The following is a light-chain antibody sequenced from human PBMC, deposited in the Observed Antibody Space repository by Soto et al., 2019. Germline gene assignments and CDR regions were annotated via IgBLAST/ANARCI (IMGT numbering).Light chain of an antibody. CDR1: SSDVGGYNF. J-gene: IGLJ1*01. CDR3: CSYAGSYTHV. Sequence: QSVLTQSRSVPGSPGQSVTISCTGTSSDVGGYNFVSWFQQYPGKAPKLIIYDVTKRPSGVPDRFSGSKSGSTASLTISGLQTDDEADYYCCSYAGSYTHVFGTGTKVT. CDR2: DVT. V-gene: IGLV2-11*01.